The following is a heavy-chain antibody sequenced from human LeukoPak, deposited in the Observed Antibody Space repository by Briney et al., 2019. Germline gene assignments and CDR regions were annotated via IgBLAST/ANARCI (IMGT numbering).Heavy chain of an antibody. CDR3: ARARSGWYYMDV. D-gene: IGHD3-3*01. Sequence: SVKVSCKASGGTFSSYAISWVRQAPGQGLEWMGGIIPIFGTANYAQKFQGRVTITADESTSTAYMELSSLRSEDTAVYYCARARSGWYYMDVWGKGTTDTVSS. CDR2: IIPIFGTA. CDR1: GGTFSSYA. J-gene: IGHJ6*03. V-gene: IGHV1-69*13.